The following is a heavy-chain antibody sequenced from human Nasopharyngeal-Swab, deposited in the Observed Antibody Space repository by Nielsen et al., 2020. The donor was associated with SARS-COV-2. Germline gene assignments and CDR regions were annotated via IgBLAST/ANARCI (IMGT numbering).Heavy chain of an antibody. CDR2: ISYDGSNK. CDR1: GFTFSSYA. V-gene: IGHV3-30-3*01. D-gene: IGHD6-19*01. Sequence: GGSLRLSCAASGFTFSSYAMHWVRQAPGKGLEWVAVISYDGSNKYYADSVKGRFTISRDNSKNTLYLQMNSLRAEDTAVYYCAKEKFGYSSGWYGWWGQGTLVTVSS. CDR3: AKEKFGYSSGWYGW. J-gene: IGHJ4*02.